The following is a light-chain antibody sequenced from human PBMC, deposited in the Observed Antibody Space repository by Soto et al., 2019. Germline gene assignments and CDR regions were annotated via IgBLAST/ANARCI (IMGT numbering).Light chain of an antibody. Sequence: QSALTQPASVSGSPGQSITISCTGTSSDVGGYNYVSWYQQHPGKAPKLMIYDVSNRPSGVSNRFSGSKSGNTASLTISGLQAEDDADYYCSSYTSSSTRVFGTGTEVTVL. J-gene: IGLJ1*01. V-gene: IGLV2-14*01. CDR1: SSDVGGYNY. CDR2: DVS. CDR3: SSYTSSSTRV.